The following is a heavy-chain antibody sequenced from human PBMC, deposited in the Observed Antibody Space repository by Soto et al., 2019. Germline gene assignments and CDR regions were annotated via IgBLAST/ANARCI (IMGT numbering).Heavy chain of an antibody. Sequence: PSETLSLTCAVYGGSFSGYYWSWIRQPPGKGLEWIGEINHSGSTNYNPSLKSRVTISVDTSRNQFSLKLSSVTAADTAVYYCARGRRIAARHECWFDPWGQGTLVTVS. V-gene: IGHV4-34*01. CDR3: ARGRRIAARHECWFDP. D-gene: IGHD6-6*01. J-gene: IGHJ5*02. CDR1: GGSFSGYY. CDR2: INHSGST.